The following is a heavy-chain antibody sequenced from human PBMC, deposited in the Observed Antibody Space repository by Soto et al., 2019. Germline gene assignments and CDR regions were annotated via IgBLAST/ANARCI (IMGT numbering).Heavy chain of an antibody. CDR1: GFTFSSYA. D-gene: IGHD6-25*01. V-gene: IGHV3-23*01. Sequence: EVQLLESGGGLVQPGGSLRLSCAASGFTFSSYAMSWVRQAPGQGLEWVSAISGSGGSTYYADSVKGRFTISRDNSKNTLYLQMNSLRAADTAVYYCAKPGGSSGDNWFDPWGQGTLVTVSS. J-gene: IGHJ5*02. CDR2: ISGSGGST. CDR3: AKPGGSSGDNWFDP.